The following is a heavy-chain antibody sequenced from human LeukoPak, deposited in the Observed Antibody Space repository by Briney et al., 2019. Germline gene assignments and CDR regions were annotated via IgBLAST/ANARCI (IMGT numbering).Heavy chain of an antibody. D-gene: IGHD2-2*01. V-gene: IGHV3-23*01. J-gene: IGHJ4*02. CDR1: GFTFSSYG. CDR3: VKDFVVVPGLVNYFDY. CDR2: IIDSGGST. Sequence: PGGTLRLSCAASGFTFSSYGMTWVRQAPGKGLQWVSVIIDSGGSTFYTDSVKGRFTISRDNSKNTLSLQMNSLRVEDTAVYYCVKDFVVVPGLVNYFDYWGQGTLVTVSS.